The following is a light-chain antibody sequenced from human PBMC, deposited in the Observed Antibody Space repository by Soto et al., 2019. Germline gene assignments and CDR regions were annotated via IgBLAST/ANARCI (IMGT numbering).Light chain of an antibody. CDR1: SSNIGAGYD. J-gene: IGLJ1*01. V-gene: IGLV1-40*01. Sequence: QSVLTQPPSVSGAPGQRVTISCTGSSSNIGAGYDVHWYQQLPGTAPKLLIYANTNRPSGGPGRFSGSKYGTSASLDITGLQAEDEADYYCSSYAGSSTYVFGTGTKVTVL. CDR2: ANT. CDR3: SSYAGSSTYV.